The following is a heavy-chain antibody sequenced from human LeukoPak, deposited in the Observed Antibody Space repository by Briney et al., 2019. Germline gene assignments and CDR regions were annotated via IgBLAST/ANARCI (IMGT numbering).Heavy chain of an antibody. J-gene: IGHJ6*03. Sequence: PGRALRLSCAASEFAFSFTGMHWVRQAPGKGLEWVALIWYDGSHQYYADSVKGRFTISRDNFKNTLYLQMNSLRAEDTAVYYCAKGPDDFWSGYYMDVWGKGTTVTVSS. CDR1: EFAFSFTG. CDR3: AKGPDDFWSGYYMDV. D-gene: IGHD3-3*01. CDR2: IWYDGSHQ. V-gene: IGHV3-33*06.